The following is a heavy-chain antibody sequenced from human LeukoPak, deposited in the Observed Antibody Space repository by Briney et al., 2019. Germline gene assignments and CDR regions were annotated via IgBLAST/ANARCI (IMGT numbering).Heavy chain of an antibody. V-gene: IGHV4-59*01. CDR1: GGSISTYY. CDR3: ARGTDCRRYFDL. Sequence: PSETLSLTCTVSGGSISTYYWSWIRQPPGKGMEWIGFIYYTGSTNYNPSLKSRVTISLDTSKNQFSLRLTSVTAADTAVYYCARGTDCRRYFDLWGRGTLLTVSS. J-gene: IGHJ2*01. CDR2: IYYTGST. D-gene: IGHD2-21*01.